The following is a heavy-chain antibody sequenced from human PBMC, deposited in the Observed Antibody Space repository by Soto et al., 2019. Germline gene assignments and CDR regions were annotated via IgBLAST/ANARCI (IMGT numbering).Heavy chain of an antibody. J-gene: IGHJ5*02. CDR3: ARDILVVVAATMSGWFDP. Sequence: EVQLVESGGGLVKPGGSLRLSCAASGFTFSSYSMNWVRQAPGKGLEWVSSISSSSSYIYYANSVKGRFTIPRDNAKSSLYLQMNSLRAEDTAVYYCARDILVVVAATMSGWFDPWGQGTLGTVSS. CDR2: ISSSSSYI. D-gene: IGHD2-15*01. V-gene: IGHV3-21*01. CDR1: GFTFSSYS.